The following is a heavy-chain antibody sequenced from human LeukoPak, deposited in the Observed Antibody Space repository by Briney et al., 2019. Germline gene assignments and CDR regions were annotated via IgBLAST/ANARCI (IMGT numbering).Heavy chain of an antibody. CDR3: ARDKRSAHAGGY. CDR2: ISSSGSTI. Sequence: PGGPPRLSCAASGFTFSEYYMSWIRQAPGKGLEWVSYISSSGSTIYYAASVKGPFTISRDNAKNSLYPQMNSLRAEDTAVYYCARDKRSAHAGGYWGQGTLVTVSS. CDR1: GFTFSEYY. V-gene: IGHV3-11*01. D-gene: IGHD3-3*01. J-gene: IGHJ4*02.